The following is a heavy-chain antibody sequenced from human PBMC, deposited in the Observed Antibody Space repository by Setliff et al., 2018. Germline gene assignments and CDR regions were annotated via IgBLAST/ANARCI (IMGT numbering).Heavy chain of an antibody. J-gene: IGHJ3*02. V-gene: IGHV3-15*07. CDR2: IKRKSDGGTT. D-gene: IGHD3-16*01. CDR1: GFTITNAW. Sequence: GGSLRLSCAASGFTITNAWINWVRQAPGKGLEWVGRIKRKSDGGTTDYAAPVKGRFTMSRDESENTLYLQMNSLKTEDTAVYYCTTDPSPTFGGVIGAAFDIWGQGTMVTVSS. CDR3: TTDPSPTFGGVIGAAFDI.